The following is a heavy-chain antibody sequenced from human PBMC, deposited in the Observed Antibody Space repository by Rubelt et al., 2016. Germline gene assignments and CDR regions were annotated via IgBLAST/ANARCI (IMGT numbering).Heavy chain of an antibody. CDR1: GDSISSRY. Sequence: QVQLQQWGAGLLKPSATLSLTCTVSGDSISSRYWSWLRQPPGKGLEWIGYMSYGGSANYNPSLKSRVTISIDASRNQFSLMLSSVTAADTAVYYCARDLGAYGGNDAFDFWGPGTLVTVSS. CDR2: MSYGGSA. J-gene: IGHJ3*01. CDR3: ARDLGAYGGNDAFDF. D-gene: IGHD4-23*01. V-gene: IGHV4-59*11.